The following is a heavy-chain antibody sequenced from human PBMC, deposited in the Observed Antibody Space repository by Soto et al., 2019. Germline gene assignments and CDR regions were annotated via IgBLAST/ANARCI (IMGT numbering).Heavy chain of an antibody. V-gene: IGHV4-39*01. Sequence: PSEILSLTCTVSGGYISSSTYYWGWTRQPPGKGLEWIGSIYYSGSTYYNPSLKSRVTISVDTSKNQFSLNLRSVTAADTAVYYCGPRGAVADPRGYWGQGTLVTVSS. CDR3: GPRGAVADPRGY. J-gene: IGHJ4*02. CDR2: IYYSGST. D-gene: IGHD6-19*01. CDR1: GGYISSSTYY.